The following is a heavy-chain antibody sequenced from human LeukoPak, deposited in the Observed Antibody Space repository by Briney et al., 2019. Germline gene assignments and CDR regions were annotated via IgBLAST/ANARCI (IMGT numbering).Heavy chain of an antibody. CDR3: ARASSGSLTSHPYFDY. CDR2: IYTSGST. CDR1: GGSISSASYC. Sequence: SETLSLTCTVSGGSISSASYCRSSIRQPAGKGLEWIGRIYTSGSTNYNPSLKSRVTISVDTSKNQFSLELYSVTAADTAVYYCARASSGSLTSHPYFDYWGQGTLVTVSS. D-gene: IGHD6-19*01. J-gene: IGHJ4*02. V-gene: IGHV4-61*02.